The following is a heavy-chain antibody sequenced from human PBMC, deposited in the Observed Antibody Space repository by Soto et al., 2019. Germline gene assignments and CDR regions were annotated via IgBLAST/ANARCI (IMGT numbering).Heavy chain of an antibody. V-gene: IGHV1-18*01. J-gene: IGHJ4*02. D-gene: IGHD6-13*01. CDR2: ISAYNGNT. CDR3: ARDDIAAAGMGFDY. Sequence: ASVKVSCKASGYTFTSYGISWVRQAPGQGLEWMGWISAYNGNTNYTQKLQGRVTMTTDTSTSTAYMELRSLRSDDTAVYYCARDDIAAAGMGFDYWGQGTLVTVSS. CDR1: GYTFTSYG.